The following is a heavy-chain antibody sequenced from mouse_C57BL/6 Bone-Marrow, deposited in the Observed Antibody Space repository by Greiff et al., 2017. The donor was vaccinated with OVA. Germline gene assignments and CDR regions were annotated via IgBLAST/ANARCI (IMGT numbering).Heavy chain of an antibody. D-gene: IGHD1-1*01. Sequence: EVQRVESGGGLVQPGGSLKLSCAASGFTFSDYYMYWVRQTPEKRLEWVAYISNGGGSTYYPDTVKGRFTISRDNAKNTLYLQMSRLKSEDTAMYYCARQDITTVVPFAYWGQGTLVTVSA. CDR1: GFTFSDYY. CDR2: ISNGGGST. V-gene: IGHV5-12*01. J-gene: IGHJ3*01. CDR3: ARQDITTVVPFAY.